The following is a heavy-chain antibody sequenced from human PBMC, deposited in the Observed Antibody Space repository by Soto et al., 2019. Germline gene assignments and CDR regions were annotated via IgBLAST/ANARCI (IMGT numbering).Heavy chain of an antibody. CDR3: VTRYAFVHH. Sequence: GASVKVSCKASGYTFTGYYMHWVRQAPGQGLEWMGWINPNNGGTDYAQKFQGRVNMTRDTSISTAYMDLSSLRSDDTAVYYCVTRYAFVHHWGQGTLVTVSS. CDR1: GYTFTGYY. V-gene: IGHV1-2*02. J-gene: IGHJ5*02. CDR2: INPNNGGT. D-gene: IGHD3-10*02.